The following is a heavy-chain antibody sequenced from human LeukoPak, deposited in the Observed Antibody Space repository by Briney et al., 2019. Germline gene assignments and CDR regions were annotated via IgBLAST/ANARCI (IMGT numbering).Heavy chain of an antibody. D-gene: IGHD3-10*01. CDR1: GFTFDDYG. CDR2: INWNGGRT. Sequence: PGGSLRLSCAASGFTFDDYGMSWVRQAPGEGLEWVSGINWNGGRTGYADSVKGRFTISRDNAKRSLYVQMNSLRAEDTALYYCAREYYGSGSYYNVGYWGQGTLVTVSS. V-gene: IGHV3-20*04. CDR3: AREYYGSGSYYNVGY. J-gene: IGHJ4*02.